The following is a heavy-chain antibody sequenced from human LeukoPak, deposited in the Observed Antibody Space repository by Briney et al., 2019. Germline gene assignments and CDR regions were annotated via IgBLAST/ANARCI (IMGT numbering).Heavy chain of an antibody. Sequence: GGSLRLSCAASGFTFSSYSMNWVRQAPGKGLEWVSSISSSSSYIYYADSVKGRFTISRDNAKNSLYLQMNSLRAEDTAVYYCARALRDILTGYYLDYWGQGTLVTVSS. CDR3: ARALRDILTGYYLDY. J-gene: IGHJ4*02. CDR2: ISSSSSYI. D-gene: IGHD3-9*01. CDR1: GFTFSSYS. V-gene: IGHV3-21*01.